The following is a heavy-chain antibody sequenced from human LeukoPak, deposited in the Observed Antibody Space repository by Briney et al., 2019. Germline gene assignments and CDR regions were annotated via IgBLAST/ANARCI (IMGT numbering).Heavy chain of an antibody. V-gene: IGHV4-4*07. CDR2: MYASGST. D-gene: IGHD3-16*01. CDR1: GGSISNYY. CDR3: AGVQSGHGGHNIDAFDI. Sequence: SETLSLTCNVSGGSISNYYWNWIRQPAGKGLEWIGRMYASGSTRYNPSFEGRVTMSADTSKDQVSRKLTSVIAADTAVYFCAGVQSGHGGHNIDAFDIWGQGTMVTVSS. J-gene: IGHJ3*02.